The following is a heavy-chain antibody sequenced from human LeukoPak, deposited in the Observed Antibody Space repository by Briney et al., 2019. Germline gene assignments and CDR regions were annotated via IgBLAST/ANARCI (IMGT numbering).Heavy chain of an antibody. J-gene: IGHJ6*03. CDR1: GGSISSYY. V-gene: IGHV4-59*01. CDR3: ARVSPTGYRQKTWFGELDYYYYMDV. CDR2: IYYSGST. Sequence: SETLSLTCTVSGGSISSYYWSWIRQPPGKGLEWIGYIYYSGSTNYNPSLKSRVTISVDTPKNQFSLKLSSVTAADTAVYYCARVSPTGYRQKTWFGELDYYYYMDVWGKGTTVTISS. D-gene: IGHD3-10*01.